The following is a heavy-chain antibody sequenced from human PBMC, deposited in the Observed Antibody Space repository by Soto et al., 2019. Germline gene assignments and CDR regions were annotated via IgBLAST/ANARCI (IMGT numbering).Heavy chain of an antibody. D-gene: IGHD2-2*02. J-gene: IGHJ4*02. V-gene: IGHV4-61*08. Sequence: QLQESGPGLVRPSETLSLICTVSGASVTSAGYYWSWIRQPPGKGLEWIGYVSSTGSTIYNSGLKSRVTMSLDMPKYQFSLRLDAVNAAESAVSYCARYCSNTNCYMLDYWGQGTLVTASS. CDR3: ARYCSNTNCYMLDY. CDR1: GASVTSAGYY. CDR2: VSSTGST.